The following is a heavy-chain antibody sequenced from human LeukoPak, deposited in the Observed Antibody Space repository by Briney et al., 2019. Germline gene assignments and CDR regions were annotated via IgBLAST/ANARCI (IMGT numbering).Heavy chain of an antibody. J-gene: IGHJ5*02. CDR3: ARVRVRGVITYNWFDP. D-gene: IGHD3-10*01. V-gene: IGHV1-8*01. CDR2: MNPNSGNT. CDR1: GYTFTSYD. Sequence: GASVTVSCTASGYTFTSYDINWVRQATGQGLEWMGWMNPNSGNTGYAQKFQGRVTMTRNTSISTAYMELSSLRSEDTAVYYCARVRVRGVITYNWFDPWGQGTLVTVSS.